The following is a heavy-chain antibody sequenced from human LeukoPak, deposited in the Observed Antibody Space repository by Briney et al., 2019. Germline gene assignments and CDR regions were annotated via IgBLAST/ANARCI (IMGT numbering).Heavy chain of an antibody. J-gene: IGHJ4*02. CDR1: GFAFGSFA. CDR2: IGSDGDR. Sequence: GGSLRLSCTASGFAFGSFAMAWVRQAPGKGLDGVAAIGSDGDRVHEDSVKGRFTISRDNSKSTLYLQMDNLRVEDTAVYFCAKSAGAATIYFGSWGQGALVTVSS. CDR3: AKSAGAATIYFGS. V-gene: IGHV3-23*01. D-gene: IGHD6-25*01.